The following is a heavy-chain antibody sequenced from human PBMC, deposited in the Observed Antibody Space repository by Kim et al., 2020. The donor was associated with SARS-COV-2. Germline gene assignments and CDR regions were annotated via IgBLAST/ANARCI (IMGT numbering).Heavy chain of an antibody. J-gene: IGHJ3*02. CDR1: GDSISSYS. CDR2: IYYSGST. CDR3: ARQKGGYARSAFDI. Sequence: SETLSLTCNVSGDSISSYSWSWIRQPPGKGLEWIGYIYYSGSTNYNPSLKSRVTISVDTSKNQFSLKLSSVTAADTAVYYCARQKGGYARSAFDIWGQGT. D-gene: IGHD5-12*01. V-gene: IGHV4-59*08.